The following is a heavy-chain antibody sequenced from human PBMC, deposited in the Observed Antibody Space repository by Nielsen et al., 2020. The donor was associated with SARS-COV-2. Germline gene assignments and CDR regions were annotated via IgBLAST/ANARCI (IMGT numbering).Heavy chain of an antibody. CDR2: IKQFGSEK. V-gene: IGHV3-7*03. D-gene: IGHD2-2*01. Sequence: GESLKISCAASGFTFSSYWMSWDRQAPGKGLEWVANIKQFGSEKYYVDSVKGRFTISRDNAKSSLFLQMNSLRAEDTAVYYCTREPAAIRSDYWGQGTRVTVSS. CDR3: TREPAAIRSDY. CDR1: GFTFSSYW. J-gene: IGHJ4*02.